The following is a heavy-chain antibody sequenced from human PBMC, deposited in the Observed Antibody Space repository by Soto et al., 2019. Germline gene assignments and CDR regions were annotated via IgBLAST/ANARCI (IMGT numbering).Heavy chain of an antibody. CDR2: MNPNSGDT. J-gene: IGHJ4*02. D-gene: IGHD1-1*01. CDR3: ARVGGNWYDDYFDY. V-gene: IGHV1-8*01. Sequence: QVQLVQSGAEVKKPGASVKVACKASGYTFTNHDINWVRQATGQGPEWMGWMNPNSGDTGYAQNFQDRVTMTRDTSTRTAYMELSSLRPEDTSVYYSARVGGNWYDDYFDYWGQGTLVTVSS. CDR1: GYTFTNHD.